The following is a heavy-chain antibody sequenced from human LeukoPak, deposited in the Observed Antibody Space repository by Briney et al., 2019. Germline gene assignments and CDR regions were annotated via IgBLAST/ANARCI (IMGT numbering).Heavy chain of an antibody. V-gene: IGHV3-30*18. Sequence: PGRSLRLSCAASGFTFTSFGMHWVPQSPGKGLEWVAVISYDGSNKYYADSVKGRFTISRDNSKNTLYLQMNSLRAEDTAVFYCAKGYYSWGSYIGFDYWGQGTLVTVSS. J-gene: IGHJ4*02. D-gene: IGHD3-10*01. CDR1: GFTFTSFG. CDR3: AKGYYSWGSYIGFDY. CDR2: ISYDGSNK.